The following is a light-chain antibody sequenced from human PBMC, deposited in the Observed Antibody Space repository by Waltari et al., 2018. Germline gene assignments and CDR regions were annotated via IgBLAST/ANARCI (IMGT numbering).Light chain of an antibody. J-gene: IGLJ3*02. Sequence: YVVTQPPSVSVAPGKTATLTCGGENIESKSVTWYQQKPGQAPLLVIFYDSDRTSGIPVRVSGSNSGNTATLTISWVEAGDEAGYHCQVWDDTTNSGVFGGGTRLTVL. CDR3: QVWDDTTNSGV. CDR1: NIESKS. V-gene: IGLV3-21*04. CDR2: YDS.